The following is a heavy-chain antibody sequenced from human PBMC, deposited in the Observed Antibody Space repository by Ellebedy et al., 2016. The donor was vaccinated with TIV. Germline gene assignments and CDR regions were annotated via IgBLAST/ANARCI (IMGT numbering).Heavy chain of an antibody. CDR2: IKQEGYDQ. CDR3: ARDQGWTGGATTRFDY. V-gene: IGHV3-7*01. Sequence: GESLKISCVGSGFSFSSYWMSWVRQAPGKGLEWVASIKQEGYDQSYVDSVEGRFTISRDKAKSSLYLQTTSLRAEDTAVYYFARDQGWTGGATTRFDYWGQGTLVTVSS. J-gene: IGHJ4*02. D-gene: IGHD1-1*01. CDR1: GFSFSSYW.